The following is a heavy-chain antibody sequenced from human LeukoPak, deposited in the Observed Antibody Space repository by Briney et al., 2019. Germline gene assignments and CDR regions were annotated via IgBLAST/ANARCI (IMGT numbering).Heavy chain of an antibody. V-gene: IGHV4-59*11. CDR1: GGSISSHY. Sequence: SETLSLTCTVSGGSISSHYWSWIRQPPGKGLEWIGYVYYSGSTNYNPSLKSRVTISVDTSKNQFSLKLSSVTAADTAVYYCARAYCSSTSCYSRGYDYYYMDVWGKGTTVTVSS. J-gene: IGHJ6*03. D-gene: IGHD2-2*01. CDR2: VYYSGST. CDR3: ARAYCSSTSCYSRGYDYYYMDV.